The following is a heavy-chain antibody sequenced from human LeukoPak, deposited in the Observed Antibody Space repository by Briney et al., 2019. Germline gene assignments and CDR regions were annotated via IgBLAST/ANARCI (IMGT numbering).Heavy chain of an antibody. J-gene: IGHJ4*02. V-gene: IGHV3-74*01. CDR3: ARDLRGSGSLDY. CDR1: GFTFNTYW. D-gene: IGHD3-10*01. Sequence: PGGSLRLSCAASGFTFNTYWMHWVRQAPGKGLVWVPRINSDGSSTAYADSVKGRFTFSRDNAKNTLYLQMNSLRAEDTAVYYCARDLRGSGSLDYWGQGTLVTVSS. CDR2: INSDGSST.